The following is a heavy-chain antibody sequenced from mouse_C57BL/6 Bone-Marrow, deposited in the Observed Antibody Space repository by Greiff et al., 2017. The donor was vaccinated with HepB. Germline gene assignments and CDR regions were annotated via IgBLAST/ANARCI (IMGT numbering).Heavy chain of an antibody. J-gene: IGHJ3*01. CDR1: GYTFTSYD. Sequence: VQLVESGPELVKPGASVKLSCKASGYTFTSYDINWVKQRPGQGLEWIGWIYPRDGSTKYNEKFKGKATLTVDTSSSTAYMELHSLTSEDSAVYFCARAPGSYGFAYWGQGTLVTVSA. CDR2: IYPRDGST. CDR3: ARAPGSYGFAY. D-gene: IGHD1-1*02. V-gene: IGHV1-85*01.